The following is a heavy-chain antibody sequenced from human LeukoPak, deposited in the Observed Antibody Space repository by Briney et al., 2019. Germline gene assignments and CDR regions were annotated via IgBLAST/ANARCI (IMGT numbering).Heavy chain of an antibody. J-gene: IGHJ3*02. CDR3: ARYADSSGYYYYPDAFDI. D-gene: IGHD3-22*01. CDR1: GFTFSDYY. Sequence: GGALRLSCAASGFTFSDYYMSWIRQAPGKGLEWGSYISSSGSTIYYADSVKGRFTISRDNAKNSLYLQMDCLRAEDTAVYYCARYADSSGYYYYPDAFDIWGQGTMVTVSS. CDR2: ISSSGSTI. V-gene: IGHV3-11*01.